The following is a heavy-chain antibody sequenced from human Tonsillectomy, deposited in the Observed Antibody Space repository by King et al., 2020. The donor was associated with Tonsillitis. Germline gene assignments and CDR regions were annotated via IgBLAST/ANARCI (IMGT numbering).Heavy chain of an antibody. CDR2: IYYSGST. Sequence: VQLQESGPGLVEPSETLSLTCTVSGGSISSYYWSWIRQPPGKGLEWIGYIYYSGSTNYNPSLKSRVTISVDTSKNQFSLKVTSVTAADTATYYCARVHSDGWWYFDLWGRGTLVTVSS. J-gene: IGHJ2*01. CDR1: GGSISSYY. D-gene: IGHD6-25*01. V-gene: IGHV4-59*01. CDR3: ARVHSDGWWYFDL.